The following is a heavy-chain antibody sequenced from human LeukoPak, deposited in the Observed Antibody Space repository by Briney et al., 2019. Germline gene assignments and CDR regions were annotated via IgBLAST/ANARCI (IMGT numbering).Heavy chain of an antibody. CDR1: GVSITSYY. CDR3: ARELYSGSYPDAFDI. J-gene: IGHJ3*02. V-gene: IGHV4-59*12. Sequence: SETLSLTCNVSGVSITSYYWSWIRQPPGKGLEWIGYIYYSGSTHYNPSLRSRVTMSADTSKNQFSLKLTSVTAADTAVYYCARELYSGSYPDAFDIWGQGTLVTVSS. CDR2: IYYSGST. D-gene: IGHD1-26*01.